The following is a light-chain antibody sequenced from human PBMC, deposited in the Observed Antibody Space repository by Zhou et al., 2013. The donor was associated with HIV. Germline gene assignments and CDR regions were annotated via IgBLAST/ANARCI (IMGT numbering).Light chain of an antibody. CDR2: DAS. V-gene: IGKV1-5*01. CDR1: HSISSW. Sequence: DIQMTQSPSTVSASVGDTVTITCRASHSISSWLAWYQHKPGKAPKLLIYDASNLETGVPSRFSGTGAGTDFTLTITSLQPEDSATYYCQQGNLLPLTFGGGTKVEI. J-gene: IGKJ4*01. CDR3: QQGNLLPLT.